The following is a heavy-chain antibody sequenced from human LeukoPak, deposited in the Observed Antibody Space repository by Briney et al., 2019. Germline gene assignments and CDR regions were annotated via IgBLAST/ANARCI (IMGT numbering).Heavy chain of an antibody. J-gene: IGHJ4*02. D-gene: IGHD3-10*01. Sequence: PGGSLRFSCAASGFTFTTYWMSWVRQAPGKGLEWVANIKHDGSEKYYVDSVKGRFTISRDNAKNSLYLQMNSLRAEDTAVFYCARGPRRGLFDYWGQGTLVTVSS. CDR3: ARGPRRGLFDY. CDR1: GFTFTTYW. CDR2: IKHDGSEK. V-gene: IGHV3-7*01.